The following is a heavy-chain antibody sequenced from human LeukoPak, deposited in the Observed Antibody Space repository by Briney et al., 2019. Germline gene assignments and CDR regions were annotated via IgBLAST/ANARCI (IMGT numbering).Heavy chain of an antibody. CDR1: GGSISSYY. D-gene: IGHD4-11*01. CDR2: IYTSGST. Sequence: SETLSLTCSVSGGSISSYYWSWIRQPAGKGLEWIGRIYTSGSTNYNPALKSRVTMSVDTSKNQFSLKLSSVTAADTAVYYCARRGFGIQSPNFDYWGQGTLVTVSS. J-gene: IGHJ4*02. V-gene: IGHV4-4*07. CDR3: ARRGFGIQSPNFDY.